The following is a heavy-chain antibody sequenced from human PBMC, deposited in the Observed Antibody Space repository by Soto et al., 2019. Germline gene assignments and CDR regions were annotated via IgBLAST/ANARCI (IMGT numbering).Heavy chain of an antibody. CDR3: VTGVYEIGGYYYDVFDH. D-gene: IGHD3-22*01. V-gene: IGHV3-23*01. CDR2: ISSGGTNT. J-gene: IGHJ4*02. Sequence: EVQLLESGGDLIQPGGSLRLSCVASGFTFSSYALSWVRQAPGQGLEWVSGISSGGTNTYYTDSVKGRFTVSRDDFKNTLYLQPDSLRAEDTAIYYCVTGVYEIGGYYYDVFDHWGQGTRVTVS. CDR1: GFTFSSYA.